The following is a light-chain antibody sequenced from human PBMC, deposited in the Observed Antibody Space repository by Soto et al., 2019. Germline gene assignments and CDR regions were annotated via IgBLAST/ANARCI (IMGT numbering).Light chain of an antibody. CDR1: ETISSHY. J-gene: IGKJ3*01. V-gene: IGKV3-20*01. Sequence: EIVLMQSPDTLSLYPGERATLSCRASETISSHYIAWYQQKPGQAPRLLIFGASTRATGIPDRFSGSWSGTDFTLTISRLEPEDFAVYYCQNFGDSPFTFGPGTKVDIK. CDR3: QNFGDSPFT. CDR2: GAS.